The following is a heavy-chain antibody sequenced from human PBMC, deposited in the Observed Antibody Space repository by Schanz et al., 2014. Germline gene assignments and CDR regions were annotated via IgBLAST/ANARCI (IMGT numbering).Heavy chain of an antibody. CDR2: ISYSGST. D-gene: IGHD6-6*01. V-gene: IGHV4-59*01. CDR1: GSINSYY. J-gene: IGHJ6*02. CDR3: ARRIAARSGVGYDYHYGMDV. Sequence: QVQLQESGPGLVKPSETLSLNCRISGSINSYYWSWIRQPPGKGLEWIGYISYSGSTNYNPSLRSRVTISLVRSRNQFSLILRTVTAADTAIYYCARRIAARSGVGYDYHYGMDVWGQGTTVIVSS.